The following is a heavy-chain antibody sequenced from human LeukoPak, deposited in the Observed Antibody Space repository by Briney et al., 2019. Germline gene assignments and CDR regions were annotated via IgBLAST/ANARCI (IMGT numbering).Heavy chain of an antibody. CDR1: GFTVSSNY. V-gene: IGHV3-66*01. Sequence: PGGSLRLSCEASGFTVSSNYMSWVRQAPGKGLEWVSVIYSGGTTYYADSVKGRFTISRDNSKNTLYLQMNSLRAEDTAVYYCAKAVFIVGATDWFDPWGQGTLVTVSS. J-gene: IGHJ5*02. CDR3: AKAVFIVGATDWFDP. D-gene: IGHD1-26*01. CDR2: IYSGGTT.